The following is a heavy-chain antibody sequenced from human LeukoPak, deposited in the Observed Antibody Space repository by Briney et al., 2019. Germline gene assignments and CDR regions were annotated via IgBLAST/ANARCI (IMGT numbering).Heavy chain of an antibody. J-gene: IGHJ2*01. Sequence: SGGSLRLSCVASGYPFSQHGIHWVRQAPGRGLEWVAVIWPDGNKKEYADSVRGRFIVSKDNSENTLSLQMNGLRAEDTAVYYCVAVLVPAAVWQFDVWGRGTLVTVSS. V-gene: IGHV3-33*01. D-gene: IGHD2-2*01. CDR2: IWPDGNKK. CDR3: VAVLVPAAVWQFDV. CDR1: GYPFSQHG.